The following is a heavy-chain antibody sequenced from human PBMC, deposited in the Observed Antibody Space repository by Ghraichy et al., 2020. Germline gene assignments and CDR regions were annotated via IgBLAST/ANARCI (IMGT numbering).Heavy chain of an antibody. V-gene: IGHV4-30-4*01. J-gene: IGHJ3*01. CDR3: ARAFYFDANGYSDAFDV. CDR2: ISYSGLN. D-gene: IGHD2-8*01. CDR1: GGSISSDDYY. Sequence: SQTLSLTCNVSGGSISSDDYYWGWIRQPPGKGLEWIGYISYSGLNYYNPSLKSRLTISEDTSKNQFSLHLSSVTAADTAVYYCARAFYFDANGYSDAFDVWGQGNLVTVSS.